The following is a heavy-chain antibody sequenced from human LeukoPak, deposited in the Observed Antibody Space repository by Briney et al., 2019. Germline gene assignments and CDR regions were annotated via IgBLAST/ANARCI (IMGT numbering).Heavy chain of an antibody. J-gene: IGHJ6*02. V-gene: IGHV3-9*01. CDR2: ISWNSGSI. CDR3: ARNNGMDV. CDR1: GFTFDDYA. Sequence: GGSLRLSCAASGFTFDDYAMHWVRQAPGKGLEWVSGISWNSGSIGYADSVKGRFTISKDNAKNSLYLQMNSLRAEDTALYHCARNNGMDVWGQGTTVIVSS.